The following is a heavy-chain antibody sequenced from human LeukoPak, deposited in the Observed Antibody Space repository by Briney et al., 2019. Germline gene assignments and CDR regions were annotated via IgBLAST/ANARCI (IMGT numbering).Heavy chain of an antibody. V-gene: IGHV3-43*02. J-gene: IGHJ4*02. CDR2: ISGDGGST. CDR3: AKDRDYGGDYAVCDY. Sequence: GGSLRLSCAASGFTFDDYAMHWVRQAPGKGLEWVSLISGDGGSTYYADSVKGRFTISRDNSKNSLYLQMNSLRTEDTALYYCAKDRDYGGDYAVCDYGGQGTLVTVS. D-gene: IGHD4-17*01. CDR1: GFTFDDYA.